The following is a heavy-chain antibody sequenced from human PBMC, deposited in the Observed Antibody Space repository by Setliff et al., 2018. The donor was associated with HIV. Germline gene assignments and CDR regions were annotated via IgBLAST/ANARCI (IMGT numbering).Heavy chain of an antibody. V-gene: IGHV4-59*11. D-gene: IGHD6-6*01. CDR3: ARARSLITVRRSFDY. CDR2: IYYSGST. J-gene: IGHJ4*02. CDR1: GGSISSHY. Sequence: ASETLSLTCTVSGGSISSHYWSWIRQPPGKGLEWIGYIYYSGSTNYNPSLKSRVTISVDTSKNQFSLKLSSVTAADTAVYYCARARSLITVRRSFDYWGQGTLVTVSS.